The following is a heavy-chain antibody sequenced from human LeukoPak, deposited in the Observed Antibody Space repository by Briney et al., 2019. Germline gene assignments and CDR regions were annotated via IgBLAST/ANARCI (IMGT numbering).Heavy chain of an antibody. CDR2: IYTSGST. CDR3: ARDGIAAAGTEFDP. V-gene: IGHV4-61*02. Sequence: PSETLSLTCTVSGGSISSGSYYWSWIRQPAGKGLEWIGRIYTSGSTNYNPSLKSRVTISVDTSKNQFSLKLSSVTAADTAVYYCARDGIAAAGTEFDPWGQGTLVTVSS. D-gene: IGHD6-13*01. CDR1: GGSISSGSYY. J-gene: IGHJ5*02.